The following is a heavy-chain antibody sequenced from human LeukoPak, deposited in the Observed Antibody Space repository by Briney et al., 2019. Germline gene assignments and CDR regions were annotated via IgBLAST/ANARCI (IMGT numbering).Heavy chain of an antibody. J-gene: IGHJ4*02. D-gene: IGHD2-15*01. CDR3: AKGDLLLSASDF. V-gene: IGHV3-23*01. CDR2: ISASGAGT. Sequence: PGGSLRLSCAASGITFSSYVMSWVRQAPGKGLEWVSGISASGAGTYYADSVKGRFTISRDNSKNTLYLRMNSLRAEDTAVYYCAKGDLLLSASDFWDQGTLVTVSS. CDR1: GITFSSYV.